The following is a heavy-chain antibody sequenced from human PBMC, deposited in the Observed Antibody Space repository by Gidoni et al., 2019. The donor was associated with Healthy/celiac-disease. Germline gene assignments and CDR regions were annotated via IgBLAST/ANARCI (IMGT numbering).Heavy chain of an antibody. Sequence: EVQLVESGGGLVQPGGSLRLSCAASGFTFSSYSMNWVRQAPGKGLEWVSYISSSSSTIYYADSGKGRFTISRDNAKNSLYLQMNSLRAEDTAVYYCARDDDYYDSSGYYYPGDIWGQGTLVTVSS. CDR1: GFTFSSYS. CDR2: ISSSSSTI. D-gene: IGHD3-22*01. V-gene: IGHV3-48*01. J-gene: IGHJ4*02. CDR3: ARDDDYYDSSGYYYPGDI.